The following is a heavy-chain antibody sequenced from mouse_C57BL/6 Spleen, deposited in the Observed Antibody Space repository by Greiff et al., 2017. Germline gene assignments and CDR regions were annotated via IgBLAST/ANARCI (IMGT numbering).Heavy chain of an antibody. J-gene: IGHJ3*01. CDR1: GYTFTDYN. V-gene: IGHV1-22*01. Sequence: EVKLLESGPELVKPGASVKMSCKASGYTFTDYNMHWVKQSHGRSLERIGYINPNNGGTSYNQKFKGKATLTVNKSSSTAYMELRSLTSEDSAVYYCATTIYYGNPWFAYWGQGTLVTVSA. D-gene: IGHD2-1*01. CDR3: ATTIYYGNPWFAY. CDR2: INPNNGGT.